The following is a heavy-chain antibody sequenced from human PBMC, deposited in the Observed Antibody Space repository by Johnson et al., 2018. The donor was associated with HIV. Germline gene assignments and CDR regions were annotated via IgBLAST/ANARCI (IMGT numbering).Heavy chain of an antibody. CDR1: GFTFDDYG. V-gene: IGHV3-66*02. J-gene: IGHJ3*02. CDR2: IYDGDTT. Sequence: VQLVESGGGVVRPGGSLRLSCAASGFTFDDYGMTWVRQAPGKGLEWVSVIYDGDTTYYTDSVKGRFTISRDDSKNTLYLQMNSLRPDDSAVYYCARDEYPLRAAAWKSAFDIWGQGTMVTVSS. D-gene: IGHD6-13*01. CDR3: ARDEYPLRAAAWKSAFDI.